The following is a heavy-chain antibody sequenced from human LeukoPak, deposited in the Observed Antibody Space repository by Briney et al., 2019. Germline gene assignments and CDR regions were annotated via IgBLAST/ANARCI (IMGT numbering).Heavy chain of an antibody. CDR2: ISYDGSNK. J-gene: IGHJ4*02. V-gene: IGHV3-30*18. CDR3: AKERQWELLLPLDY. Sequence: GGSLRLSCAASGFTFSSYGMHWVRQAPGKGLEWVAVISYDGSNKYYADSVKGRFTISRDNSKNTLYLQRNSLRAEDTAVYYCAKERQWELLLPLDYWGQGPLVTVSS. D-gene: IGHD1-26*01. CDR1: GFTFSSYG.